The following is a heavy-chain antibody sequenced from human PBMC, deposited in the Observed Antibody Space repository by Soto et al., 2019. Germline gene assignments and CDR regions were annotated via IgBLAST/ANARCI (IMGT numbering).Heavy chain of an antibody. Sequence: QVQLVESGGGVVQPGRSLRLSCAASGFTFSNYGMHWVRQAPGKGLEWGVLISYDGSSKDYADSVKGRFTISRDNSKSTLFLQMNSLRVEDTAVYYCARGGYGDSHAEYFQHWGQGTLVTVSS. V-gene: IGHV3-30-3*01. CDR1: GFTFSNYG. CDR2: ISYDGSSK. D-gene: IGHD4-17*01. CDR3: ARGGYGDSHAEYFQH. J-gene: IGHJ1*01.